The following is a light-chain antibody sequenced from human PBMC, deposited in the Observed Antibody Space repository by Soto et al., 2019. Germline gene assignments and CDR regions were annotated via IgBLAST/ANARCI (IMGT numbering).Light chain of an antibody. CDR3: SSSTSSSTLV. Sequence: QSALTQPASVSGSPGQSITISCTGTSSDVGGYNYVSWYQQHPGKAPKLMIYEVSNRPSGVSNRFSGSKSGNTASLTISGLQAEDEADYYCSSSTSSSTLVSGGGTKLTVL. J-gene: IGLJ2*01. CDR2: EVS. V-gene: IGLV2-14*01. CDR1: SSDVGGYNY.